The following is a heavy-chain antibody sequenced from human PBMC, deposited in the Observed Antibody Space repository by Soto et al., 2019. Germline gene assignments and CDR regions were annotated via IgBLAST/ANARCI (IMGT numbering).Heavy chain of an antibody. Sequence: QLQLQESGPGLVKPSETLSLTCTVSGGSISSTSYHWGWIRQPPGKGLEWIATIYYSGGTYYNPSLKSRATISVDTSKNQFSLRLSSVTAADTAVYYCARHFSHFLTDTNWVDPWGQGTLVSVSS. V-gene: IGHV4-39*01. CDR3: ARHFSHFLTDTNWVDP. J-gene: IGHJ5*02. D-gene: IGHD3-9*01. CDR1: GGSISSTSYH. CDR2: IYYSGGT.